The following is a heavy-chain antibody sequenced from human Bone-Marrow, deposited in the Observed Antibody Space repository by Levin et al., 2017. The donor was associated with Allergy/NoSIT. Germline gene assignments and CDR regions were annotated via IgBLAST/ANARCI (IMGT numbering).Heavy chain of an antibody. D-gene: IGHD6-13*01. V-gene: IGHV1-2*06. Sequence: ASVKVSCKASGYTFTGYYMHWVRQAPGQGLEWMGRINPNSGGTNYAQKFQGRVTMTRDTSISTAYMELSRLRSDDTAVYYCARGSWPTGYYFDYWGQGTLVTVSS. CDR3: ARGSWPTGYYFDY. CDR1: GYTFTGYY. J-gene: IGHJ4*02. CDR2: INPNSGGT.